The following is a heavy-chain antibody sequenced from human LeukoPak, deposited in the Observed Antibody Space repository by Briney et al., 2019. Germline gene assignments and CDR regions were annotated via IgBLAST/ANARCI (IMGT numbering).Heavy chain of an antibody. J-gene: IGHJ4*02. CDR3: ARQAGSFTTFDF. Sequence: SETLSLTCTVSSGSIGTYYWAWIRQTPGKGLEWIGYISYSGSTKHNTSLTRRITISLDTSKNQFSLELRSMTAADTAMYYCARQAGSFTTFDFWGQGTLVTVSS. CDR1: SGSIGTYY. D-gene: IGHD1-26*01. V-gene: IGHV4-59*08. CDR2: ISYSGST.